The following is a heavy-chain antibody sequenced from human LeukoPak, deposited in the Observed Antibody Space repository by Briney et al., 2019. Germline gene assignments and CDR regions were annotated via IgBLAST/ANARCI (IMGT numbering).Heavy chain of an antibody. J-gene: IGHJ4*02. Sequence: SETLSLTCAVSGYSISSGYYWGWIRQPPGKGLEWIRSIYHSGSTYYNPSLKSRVTTSVDTSKNQFSLKLSSVTAADTAVYYCARRNVVVPAAMRRGGHFDYWGQGTLVTVSS. V-gene: IGHV4-38-2*01. CDR1: GYSISSGYY. CDR2: IYHSGST. D-gene: IGHD2-2*01. CDR3: ARRNVVVPAAMRRGGHFDY.